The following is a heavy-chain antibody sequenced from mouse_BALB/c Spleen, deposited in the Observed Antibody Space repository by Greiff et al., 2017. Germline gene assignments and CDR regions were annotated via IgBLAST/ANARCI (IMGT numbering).Heavy chain of an antibody. CDR2: ISSGSSTI. J-gene: IGHJ2*01. D-gene: IGHD1-1*01. Sequence: EVKLVESGGGLVQPGGSRKLSCAASGFTFSSFGMHWVRQAPEKGLEWVAYISSGSSTIYYADTVKGRFTISRDNPKNTLFLQMTSLRSEDTAMYYCARSFHYYGSSPFDYWGQGTTLTVSS. CDR3: ARSFHYYGSSPFDY. V-gene: IGHV5-17*02. CDR1: GFTFSSFG.